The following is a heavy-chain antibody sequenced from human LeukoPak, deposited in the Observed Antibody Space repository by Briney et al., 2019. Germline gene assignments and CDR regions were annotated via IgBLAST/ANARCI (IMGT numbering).Heavy chain of an antibody. CDR2: LSGSGGST. CDR1: GFTFSKYV. Sequence: PGASLRPSCADSGFTFSKYVTNSVRQPPGKGLEWVSSLSGSGGSTYYADSVKGPFTISRDNSKNTLYLQMNSLRAEDTAVYYCAKASGQWLVTHWGQGTLVTVSS. J-gene: IGHJ4*02. V-gene: IGHV3-23*01. CDR3: AKASGQWLVTH. D-gene: IGHD6-19*01.